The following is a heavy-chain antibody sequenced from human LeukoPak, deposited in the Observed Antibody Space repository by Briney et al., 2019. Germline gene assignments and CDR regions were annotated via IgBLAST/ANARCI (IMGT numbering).Heavy chain of an antibody. CDR2: IYYSGST. CDR1: GGSISSGDYY. J-gene: IGHJ6*02. V-gene: IGHV4-30-4*01. CDR3: ARLGVKRSGQSYYYYGMDV. Sequence: PSQTLSLTCTVSGGSISSGDYYWSWIRQPPGKGLEWIGYIYYSGSTYYNPSLKSRVTISVDTSKNQFSLKLSSVTAADTAVYYCARLGVKRSGQSYYYYGMDVWGQGTTVTVSS. D-gene: IGHD1-26*01.